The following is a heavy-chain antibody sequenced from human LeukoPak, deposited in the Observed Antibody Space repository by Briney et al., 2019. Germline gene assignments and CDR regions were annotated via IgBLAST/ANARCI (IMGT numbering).Heavy chain of an antibody. CDR1: GFTFSSYS. Sequence: GGSLRLSCAASGFTFSSYSMNWVRQAPGKGLEWVSYISSSSSTIYYADSVKGRFTISRDNAKNSLYLQMNSLTDEDTAVYYCARRSGPFDYWGQGTLVTVSS. CDR3: ARRSGPFDY. D-gene: IGHD3-3*01. V-gene: IGHV3-48*02. CDR2: ISSSSSTI. J-gene: IGHJ4*02.